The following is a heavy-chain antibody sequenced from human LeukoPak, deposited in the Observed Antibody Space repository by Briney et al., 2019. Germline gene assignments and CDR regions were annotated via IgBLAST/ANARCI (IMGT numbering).Heavy chain of an antibody. CDR3: GRVGGRSKAAKGDAFDI. CDR1: GFTFSSYA. D-gene: IGHD6-6*01. CDR2: ISSGSTYM. V-gene: IGHV3-21*01. Sequence: GGSLRLSCAASGFTFSSYAMNWVRQAPGKGLEWVSSISSGSTYMYYADSVKGRFTISRDNAQNSMYLQMNSLRAEDTAVYYCGRVGGRSKAAKGDAFDIWGQGTMVVVSS. J-gene: IGHJ3*02.